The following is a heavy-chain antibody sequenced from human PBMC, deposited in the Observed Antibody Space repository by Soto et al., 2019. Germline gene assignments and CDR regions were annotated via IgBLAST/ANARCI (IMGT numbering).Heavy chain of an antibody. CDR1: GYSFTSYW. D-gene: IGHD6-6*01. V-gene: IGHV5-51*01. CDR2: IYPGDSDT. J-gene: IGHJ6*02. Sequence: GESLKISCKGSGYSFTSYWIGWVRQMPGKGLEWMGIIYPGDSDTRYSPSFQGQVTISADKSISTAYLQWSSLKASDTAMYYCPISSSSLSNYYGMDVWGQGTTVTVSS. CDR3: PISSSSLSNYYGMDV.